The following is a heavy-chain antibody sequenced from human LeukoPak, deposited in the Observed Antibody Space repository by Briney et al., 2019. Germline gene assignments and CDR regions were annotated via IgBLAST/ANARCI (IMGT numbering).Heavy chain of an antibody. CDR2: ISAYNGNT. Sequence: ASVKVSCKASGYTFTSYGISWVRQAPGQGLEWMGWISAYNGNTNYAQKLQGRVTMTTDTSTSTAYMELRSLRSDDTAVYYCARDLGGGSYYAGLDIWGQGTMVTVSS. J-gene: IGHJ3*02. D-gene: IGHD1-26*01. V-gene: IGHV1-18*01. CDR3: ARDLGGGSYYAGLDI. CDR1: GYTFTSYG.